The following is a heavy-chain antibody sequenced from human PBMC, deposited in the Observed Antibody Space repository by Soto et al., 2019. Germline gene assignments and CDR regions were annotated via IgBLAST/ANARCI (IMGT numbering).Heavy chain of an antibody. CDR2: ISPSGSP. J-gene: IGHJ5*02. CDR3: ARGVLA. V-gene: IGHV4-30-2*01. D-gene: IGHD2-8*01. CDR1: GGSVNSGGYS. Sequence: SETLSLTCSVSGGSVNSGGYSWSWIRQPPGKGLEWIGFISPSGSPAYNPSLKSRVAISVDRSNNQISLELSSVTAADTAVYYCARGVLAWGPGTLVTVSS.